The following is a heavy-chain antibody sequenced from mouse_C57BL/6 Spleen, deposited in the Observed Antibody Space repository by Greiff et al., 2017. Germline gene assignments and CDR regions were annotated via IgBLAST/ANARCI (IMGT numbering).Heavy chain of an antibody. CDR1: GFTFSSYA. V-gene: IGHV5-4*01. Sequence: DVMLVESGGGLVKPGGSLKLSCAASGFTFSSYAMSWVRQTPEKRLEWVATISDGGSYTYYPDNVKGRFTISRDNAKNNLYLQMSHLKSEDTAMYYCARDNYSNWGYAMDYWGQGTSVTVSS. J-gene: IGHJ4*01. D-gene: IGHD2-5*01. CDR2: ISDGGSYT. CDR3: ARDNYSNWGYAMDY.